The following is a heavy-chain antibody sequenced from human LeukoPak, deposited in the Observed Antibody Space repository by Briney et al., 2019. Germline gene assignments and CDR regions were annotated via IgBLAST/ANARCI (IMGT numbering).Heavy chain of an antibody. J-gene: IGHJ4*02. CDR1: GFTFSSYE. V-gene: IGHV3-48*03. CDR3: ARDHSSGWYSDYFDY. CDR2: MSASGANI. Sequence: GGSLRLSCAASGFTFSSYEMNWVRQAPGKGLEWVSYMSASGANIYYADSVKGRFTISRDNAKNSLYLQMNSLRAEDTAVYYCARDHSSGWYSDYFDYWGQGTLVTVSS. D-gene: IGHD6-19*01.